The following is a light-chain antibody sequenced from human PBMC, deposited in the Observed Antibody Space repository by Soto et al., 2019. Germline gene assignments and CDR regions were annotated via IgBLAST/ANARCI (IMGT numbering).Light chain of an antibody. CDR2: AAS. J-gene: IGKJ4*01. Sequence: DIQMAQSPSSVSASVGDRVTISCRASQGISIWLAWYQQKPGKAPKLLVYAASNLQRGVPSRFSGSGSGTHFTLTISSLQPEDFATYYCQQVHSFPPTFGGGTKVEIK. V-gene: IGKV1-12*01. CDR1: QGISIW. CDR3: QQVHSFPPT.